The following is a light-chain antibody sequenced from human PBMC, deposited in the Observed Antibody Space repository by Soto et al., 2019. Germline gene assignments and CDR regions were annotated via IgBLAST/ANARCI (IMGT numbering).Light chain of an antibody. CDR2: GAS. CDR3: QQYGSSRT. CDR1: QSVSSSY. V-gene: IGKV3-20*01. Sequence: EIVLTQSPGTLSLSPGERATLSCRASQSVSSSYLAWYQQNPGQAPRLLIYGASSRATGIPDRFSGSGSGTDFTLTISRLEPEDFAVYYCQQYGSSRTFGPGTKVDIK. J-gene: IGKJ3*01.